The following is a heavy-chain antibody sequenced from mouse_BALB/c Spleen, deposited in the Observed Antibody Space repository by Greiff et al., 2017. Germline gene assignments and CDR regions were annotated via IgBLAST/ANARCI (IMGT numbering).Heavy chain of an antibody. CDR1: GYTFTDYA. D-gene: IGHD2-10*02. V-gene: IGHV1-67*01. CDR3: ARNWYGDY. CDR2: ISTYYGNT. Sequence: VQLQQSGPELVRPGVSVKISCKGSGYTFTDYAMHWVKQCHAKSLEWIGVISTYYGNTNYNQKFKGKATMTVDKSSSTAYMELARLTSEDSAIYYCARNWYGDYWGQGTTLTVSS. J-gene: IGHJ2*01.